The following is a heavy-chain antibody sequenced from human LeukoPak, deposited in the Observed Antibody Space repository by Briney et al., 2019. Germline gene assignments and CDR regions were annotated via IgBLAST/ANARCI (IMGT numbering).Heavy chain of an antibody. CDR1: GGSISSYY. V-gene: IGHV4-30-4*08. CDR2: IYYSGST. Sequence: SETLSLTCTVSGGSISSYYWSWIRQPPGKGLEWIGYIYYSGSTYYNPSLKSRVTISVDTSKNQFSLKLSSVTAADTAVYYCARVYSLVPAAIRYSYYYYMDVWGKGTTVTVSS. D-gene: IGHD2-2*02. CDR3: ARVYSLVPAAIRYSYYYYMDV. J-gene: IGHJ6*03.